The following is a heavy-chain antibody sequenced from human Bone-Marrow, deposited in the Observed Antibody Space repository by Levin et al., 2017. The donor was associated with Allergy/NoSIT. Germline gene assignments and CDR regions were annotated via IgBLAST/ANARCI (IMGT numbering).Heavy chain of an antibody. J-gene: IGHJ2*01. Sequence: GGSLRLSCAASGFIFNTYNMHWVRQAPGKGLECISYISSGCGTSDYADSVKGRFTISRDNANNSMYLQMNSLRAEDTAVYYCARETTYYFDTGGDLRAGWYFDLWGRGTLVTVSS. CDR3: ARETTYYFDTGGDLRAGWYFDL. D-gene: IGHD3-22*01. V-gene: IGHV3-48*01. CDR2: ISSGCGTS. CDR1: GFIFNTYN.